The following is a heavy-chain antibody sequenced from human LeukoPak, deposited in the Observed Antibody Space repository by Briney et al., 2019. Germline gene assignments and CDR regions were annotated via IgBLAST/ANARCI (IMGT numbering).Heavy chain of an antibody. CDR2: IKQDGSEK. CDR3: ASHSYGYNH. CDR1: GIIITSYW. V-gene: IGHV3-7*01. J-gene: IGHJ1*01. Sequence: PGGSLRLPCAASGIIITSYWVSWVRQTPGKGLEWVANIKQDGSEKNYVDSVKGRFTIFRDNARNSLYLQMNSLRAEDTAVYYCASHSYGYNHWGQGTLVIVSS. D-gene: IGHD3-16*01.